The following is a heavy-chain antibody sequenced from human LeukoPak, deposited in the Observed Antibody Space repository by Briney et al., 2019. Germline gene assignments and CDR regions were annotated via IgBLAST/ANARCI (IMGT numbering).Heavy chain of an antibody. CDR2: ISYDGSNK. J-gene: IGHJ3*02. CDR3: ARAAFDI. CDR1: GFTFSSYA. Sequence: GGSLRLSCAASGFTFSSYAMHWVRQAPGKGLEWVAVISYDGSNKYYADSVKGRFTIFRDNSKNTLYLQMNSLRAEDTAVYYCARAAFDIWGQGTMVTVSS. V-gene: IGHV3-30-3*01.